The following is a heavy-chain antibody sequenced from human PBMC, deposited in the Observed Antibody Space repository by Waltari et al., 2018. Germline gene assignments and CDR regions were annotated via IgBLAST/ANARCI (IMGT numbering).Heavy chain of an antibody. CDR3: ASDVHSGRYGWFDP. V-gene: IGHV3-74*01. CDR1: GFTFSTFW. Sequence: EVQLVESGGGLVHPGGSLRLSCEASGFTFSTFWVHWVRQVPGKGRVWVSRIKSDGSATSYADSVKGRFTISRDNAKNTVYLQMNSLRVEDTAVYHCASDVHSGRYGWFDPWGQGTLVTVSS. J-gene: IGHJ5*02. CDR2: IKSDGSAT. D-gene: IGHD1-26*01.